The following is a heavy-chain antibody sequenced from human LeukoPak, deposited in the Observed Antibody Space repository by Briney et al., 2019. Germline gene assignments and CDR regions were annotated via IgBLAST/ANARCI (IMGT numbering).Heavy chain of an antibody. D-gene: IGHD6-13*01. V-gene: IGHV3-30-3*01. CDR1: GFTFSSYA. Sequence: GGSLRLSCAASGFTFSSYAMHWVRQAPGKGLEWVAVISYDGSNKYYADSVKGRFTISRDNSKNTLYLQMNSLRAEDTAVYYCARGPSSSSHYWGQGTLVTASS. CDR3: ARGPSSSSHY. J-gene: IGHJ4*02. CDR2: ISYDGSNK.